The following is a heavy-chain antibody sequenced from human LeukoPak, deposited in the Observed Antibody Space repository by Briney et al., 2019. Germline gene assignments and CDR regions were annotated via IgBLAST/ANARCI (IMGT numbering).Heavy chain of an antibody. CDR3: AILGYDVLTGSYQYIQP. CDR1: GYFFTSYW. J-gene: IGHJ1*01. D-gene: IGHD3-9*01. Sequence: GESLKISCKGSGYFFTSYWIGWVRHTPGEGLEWMGIIYPGDSETSSSPSLQGQVTISDDKSISADYLQWSRLKDSDTAIYYCAILGYDVLTGSYQYIQPWGQGTLVTVSS. CDR2: IYPGDSET. V-gene: IGHV5-51*01.